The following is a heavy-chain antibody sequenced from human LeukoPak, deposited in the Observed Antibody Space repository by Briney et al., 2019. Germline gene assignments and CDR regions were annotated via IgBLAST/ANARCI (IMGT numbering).Heavy chain of an antibody. J-gene: IGHJ4*02. CDR3: ARGGLEPFHFDY. D-gene: IGHD1-1*01. Sequence: SETLSLTCTVSGGSISSYYWSWIRQPAGKGLEWIGRIYTSGSTNYNPSLKSRVTISVDTSKNQFSLKLSSVTAADTAVYYCARGGLEPFHFDYWGQGTLVTVSS. CDR1: GGSISSYY. V-gene: IGHV4-4*07. CDR2: IYTSGST.